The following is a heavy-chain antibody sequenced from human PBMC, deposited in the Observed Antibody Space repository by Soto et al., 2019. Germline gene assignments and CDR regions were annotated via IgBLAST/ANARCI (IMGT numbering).Heavy chain of an antibody. Sequence: QVQLVQSGAEVKKPGSSVTVSCKASGGTFGNSAISWVRQAPGQGLEWMGGIIPIFSTPDYAQKFQGRVTITADGSTTTAYMELTSLKSEDTAVYYCARDKDRQQLGGNYYYGIDVWGQGTTVTVSS. CDR3: ARDKDRQQLGGNYYYGIDV. D-gene: IGHD2-15*01. J-gene: IGHJ6*02. CDR1: GGTFGNSA. V-gene: IGHV1-69*12. CDR2: IIPIFSTP.